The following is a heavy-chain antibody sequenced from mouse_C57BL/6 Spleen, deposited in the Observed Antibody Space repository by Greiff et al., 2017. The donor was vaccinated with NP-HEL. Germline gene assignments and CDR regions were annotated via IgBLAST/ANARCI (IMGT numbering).Heavy chain of an antibody. CDR2: IDPETGGT. CDR1: GYTFTDYE. J-gene: IGHJ2*01. Sequence: QVQLQQPGAELVKPGASVKLSCKASGYTFTDYEMHWVKQTPVHGLEWIGAIDPETGGTAYNQKFKGKAILTADKSSSTAYMELRSLTSEDSAVYYCTRGERGYYFDYWGQGTTLTVSS. V-gene: IGHV1-15*01. CDR3: TRGERGYYFDY.